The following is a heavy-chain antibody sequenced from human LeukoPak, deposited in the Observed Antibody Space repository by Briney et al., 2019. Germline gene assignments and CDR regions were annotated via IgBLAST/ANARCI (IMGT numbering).Heavy chain of an antibody. V-gene: IGHV3-21*04. CDR3: AKRIRANMLAYCGGDCYYFDY. CDR1: GLTFSSYG. D-gene: IGHD2-21*02. CDR2: ISSSSSYI. J-gene: IGHJ4*02. Sequence: PGGSLRLSCAASGLTFSSYGMNWVRQAPGKGLEWVSSISSSSSYIYYADSVKGRLTISRDNAKNSLYLQMNSLRAEDTAVYYCAKRIRANMLAYCGGDCYYFDYWGQGTLVTVSS.